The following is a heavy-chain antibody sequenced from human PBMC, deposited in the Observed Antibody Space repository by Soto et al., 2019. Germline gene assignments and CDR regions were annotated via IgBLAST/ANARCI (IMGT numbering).Heavy chain of an antibody. Sequence: QAQLAQSGAEVKKPGASVNISCKASGYTFTNYGFIWVRQAPGHGLEWVGWISPYNGKTENAQKFQVRVTMTRDKPTDTAYMELRSLRSDDTAVYYCARDIYGGNCCDAFDIWGQGTMVTVSS. V-gene: IGHV1-18*01. CDR1: GYTFTNYG. D-gene: IGHD2-15*01. CDR2: ISPYNGKT. CDR3: ARDIYGGNCCDAFDI. J-gene: IGHJ3*02.